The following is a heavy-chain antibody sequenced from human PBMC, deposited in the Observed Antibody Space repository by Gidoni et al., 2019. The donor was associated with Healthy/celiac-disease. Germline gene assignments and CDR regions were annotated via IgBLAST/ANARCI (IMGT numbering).Heavy chain of an antibody. V-gene: IGHV4-38-2*02. Sequence: QVQLQESGPGLVKPSETLSLTCAVSGDSISSGYYWGWVRQPPGKGLEWIGSIYHSGSTYYNPSLKSRVTISVNTTKNQFSLKLSSVTAADTAVYYCARDVDSSGYYYSWGQGTLVTVSS. D-gene: IGHD3-22*01. CDR1: GDSISSGYY. CDR2: IYHSGST. CDR3: ARDVDSSGYYYS. J-gene: IGHJ4*02.